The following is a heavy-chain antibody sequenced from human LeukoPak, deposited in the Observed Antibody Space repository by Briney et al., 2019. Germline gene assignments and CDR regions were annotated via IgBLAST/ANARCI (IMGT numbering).Heavy chain of an antibody. CDR2: IYYSGST. J-gene: IGHJ4*02. CDR3: ARVRRYYYDSSGYQKGIDY. Sequence: PSETLSLTCTVSGGSVSSANYYWCWIRQPPGKGLEWIGSIYYSGSTNYNSSLKSRVTISVDTSKNQFSLKLSSVTAADTAVYYCARVRRYYYDSSGYQKGIDYWGQGTLFTVSS. D-gene: IGHD3-22*01. V-gene: IGHV4-61*01. CDR1: GGSVSSANYY.